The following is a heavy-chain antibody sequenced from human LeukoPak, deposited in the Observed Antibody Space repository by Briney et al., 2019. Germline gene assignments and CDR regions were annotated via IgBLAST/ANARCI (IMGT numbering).Heavy chain of an antibody. J-gene: IGHJ3*02. CDR2: IKQDGSEK. Sequence: GGSLRLSSAASGFTFSSYWMSWVRKAPGKGLEWVANIKQDGSEKYYVDSVKGRFTISRDNAKNSLYLQMNSLRAEDTAVYYCARDTDSGSLTDAFDIWGQGTMVTVSS. CDR3: ARDTDSGSLTDAFDI. D-gene: IGHD1-26*01. V-gene: IGHV3-7*01. CDR1: GFTFSSYW.